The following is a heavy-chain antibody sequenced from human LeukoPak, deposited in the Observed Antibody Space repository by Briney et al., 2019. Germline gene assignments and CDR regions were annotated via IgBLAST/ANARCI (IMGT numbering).Heavy chain of an antibody. CDR3: ASGQGWLTDH. CDR1: GGSISNHY. CDR2: VHYSRGT. V-gene: IGHV4-59*11. J-gene: IGHJ5*02. D-gene: IGHD5-12*01. Sequence: PSETLSLTCTVSGGSISNHYCNWIRQSPGKELEWIGYVHYSRGTNYNPSLKSRVTISLDTSKNQFFLQLSSVTAADTAVYHCASGQGWLTDHWGRGTLVTVSS.